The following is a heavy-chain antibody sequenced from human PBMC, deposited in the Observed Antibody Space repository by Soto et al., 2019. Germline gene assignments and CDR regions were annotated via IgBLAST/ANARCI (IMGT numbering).Heavy chain of an antibody. Sequence: SETLSLTCSVSGGSISGYYWSSIRQTPEKGLEWIGYIYYSGSTNYNPSLKSRVTIFIDMSKNHFSLKLTSVTAADTAVYYCAAAPLYWGQGTLVTVSS. CDR2: IYYSGST. CDR3: AAAPLY. CDR1: GGSISGYY. V-gene: IGHV4-59*01. D-gene: IGHD2-15*01. J-gene: IGHJ4*02.